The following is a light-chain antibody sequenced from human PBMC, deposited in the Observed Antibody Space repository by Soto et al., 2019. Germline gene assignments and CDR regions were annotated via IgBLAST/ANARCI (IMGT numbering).Light chain of an antibody. J-gene: IGKJ4*01. CDR1: QTISRN. V-gene: IGKV1-39*01. CDR2: AAS. Sequence: DIQMTQSPSSLSASVGDRVTITCRASQTISRNLNWYQQKPGKAPDLLIFAASNLQSGVPSRFSGNGSGADFTLTISSLQPEDFATYYCQQGHSAPLTFGGGTKVEIK. CDR3: QQGHSAPLT.